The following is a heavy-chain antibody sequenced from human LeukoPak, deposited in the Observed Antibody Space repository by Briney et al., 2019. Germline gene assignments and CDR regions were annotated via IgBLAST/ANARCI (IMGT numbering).Heavy chain of an antibody. D-gene: IGHD3-22*01. CDR2: IYSGGST. J-gene: IGHJ4*02. CDR3: ARHHSGYYGSVDY. CDR1: GFTVSSNY. V-gene: IGHV3-53*01. Sequence: TGGSLRLSCAASGFTVSSNYMSWVRQAPGKGLEWVSVIYSGGSTYYADSVKGRFTISRDNSKNTLYLQMNSLRAEDTAVYYCARHHSGYYGSVDYWGQGTLVTVSS.